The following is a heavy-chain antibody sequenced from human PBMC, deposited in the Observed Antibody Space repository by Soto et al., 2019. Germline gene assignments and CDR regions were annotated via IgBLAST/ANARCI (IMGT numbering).Heavy chain of an antibody. D-gene: IGHD6-13*01. CDR3: ARQGQEQLVPAWGSGPDYYGMDV. J-gene: IGHJ6*02. V-gene: IGHV1-69*13. CDR2: IIPIFGTA. Sequence: ASVKVSCKASGGTFSSYAISWVRQAPGQGLEWMGGIIPIFGTANYAQKFQGRVTITADESTSTAYMELGSLRSEDTAVYYCARQGQEQLVPAWGSGPDYYGMDVWGQGTTVTVSS. CDR1: GGTFSSYA.